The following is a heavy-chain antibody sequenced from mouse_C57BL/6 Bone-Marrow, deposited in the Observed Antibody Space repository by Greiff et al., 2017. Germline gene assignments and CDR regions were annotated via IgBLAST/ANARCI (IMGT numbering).Heavy chain of an antibody. V-gene: IGHV1-50*01. CDR2: IDPSDSYT. Sequence: QVQLQQPGAELVKPGASVKLSCTASGYTFTSYWMQWVKQRPGQGLEWIGEIDPSDSYTNYNQKFKGKATLTVDTSSSPAYMKLSSLTSEDSAVYYCARGIYYYGSSYWYFDVWGTGTTVTVSS. CDR3: ARGIYYYGSSYWYFDV. CDR1: GYTFTSYW. J-gene: IGHJ1*03. D-gene: IGHD1-1*01.